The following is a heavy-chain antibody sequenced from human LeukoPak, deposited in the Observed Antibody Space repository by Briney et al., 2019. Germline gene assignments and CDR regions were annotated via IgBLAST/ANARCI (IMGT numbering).Heavy chain of an antibody. CDR3: AREVVLLWFGESNAFDI. D-gene: IGHD3-10*01. CDR2: IKQDGSEK. CDR1: GFTFSSYW. Sequence: PGGSLRLSCAASGFTFSSYWMSWVRQAPGKGLEWVANIKQDGSEKYYVDSVKGRFTISRDNAKNSLYLQMNSLRAEDTAVSYCAREVVLLWFGESNAFDIWGQGTMVTVSS. V-gene: IGHV3-7*01. J-gene: IGHJ3*02.